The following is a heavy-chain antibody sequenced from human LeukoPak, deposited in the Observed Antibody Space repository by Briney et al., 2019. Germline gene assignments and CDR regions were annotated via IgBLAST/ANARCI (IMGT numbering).Heavy chain of an antibody. CDR1: GGSISSSSYY. J-gene: IGHJ3*02. V-gene: IGHV4-39*01. CDR2: IYYSGST. CDR3: ARHRMYYYDSSGRGVADAFDI. D-gene: IGHD3-22*01. Sequence: SETLSLTCTVSGGSISSSSYYWGWIRQPPGKGLEWIGSIYYSGSTYYNPSLKSRVTISVDTSKNQFSLKLSSVTAADTAVYCCARHRMYYYDSSGRGVADAFDIWGQGTMVTVSS.